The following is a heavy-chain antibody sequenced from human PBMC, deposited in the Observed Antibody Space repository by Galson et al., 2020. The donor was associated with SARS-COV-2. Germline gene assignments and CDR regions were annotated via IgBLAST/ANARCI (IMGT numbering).Heavy chain of an antibody. Sequence: SETLSLTCTVSGGSISTATYYWGWIRQPPGKGLEWIGSMYYSGRTYYNPSLKSRVTLSVDTSKNQFSLRLSSVTAADTAVFYCARHPFSTDYTDYRRNWFDPWGQGTLVIVSS. D-gene: IGHD4-17*01. V-gene: IGHV4-39*01. CDR3: ARHPFSTDYTDYRRNWFDP. CDR1: GGSISTATYY. CDR2: MYYSGRT. J-gene: IGHJ5*02.